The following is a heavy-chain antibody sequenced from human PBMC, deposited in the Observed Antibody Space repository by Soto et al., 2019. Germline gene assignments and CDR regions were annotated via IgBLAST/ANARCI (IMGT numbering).Heavy chain of an antibody. CDR2: INAGNGNT. J-gene: IGHJ4*02. Sequence: AASVKVSCKASGYIFTSYAMHWVRQAPGQRLEWMGWINAGNGNTKYSQKFQGRVTITRDTSASTAYMELSSLRSEDTAVYYCARSPGYSYGDYWGQGTLVTVSS. V-gene: IGHV1-3*01. D-gene: IGHD5-18*01. CDR3: ARSPGYSYGDY. CDR1: GYIFTSYA.